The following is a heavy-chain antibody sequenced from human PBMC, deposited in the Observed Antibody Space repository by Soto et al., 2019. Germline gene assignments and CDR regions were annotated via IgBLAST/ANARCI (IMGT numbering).Heavy chain of an antibody. CDR1: GGTFSSYA. CDR3: ASNDYRQEYHYGMAV. V-gene: IGHV1-69*06. CDR2: IIPIFGTA. J-gene: IGHJ6*02. D-gene: IGHD3-16*01. Sequence: SSVKVSCKASGGTFSSYAISWVRQAPGQGLEWMGGIIPIFGTANYAQKFQGRVTITADKSTSTAYMELSSLRSEDTAVYYCASNDYRQEYHYGMAVWAQGTTVTVYS.